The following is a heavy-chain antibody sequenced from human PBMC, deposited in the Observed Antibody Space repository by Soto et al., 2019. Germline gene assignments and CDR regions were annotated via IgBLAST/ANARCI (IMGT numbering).Heavy chain of an antibody. V-gene: IGHV1-69*01. CDR2: VNPIFGAA. D-gene: IGHD3-22*01. CDR3: ATHPASYYDSSGYYPGAFDI. J-gene: IGHJ3*02. CDR1: GGTFSSFA. Sequence: QVQLVQSGAEVKKPGSSVKVSCKASGGTFSSFAISWVRQAPGQGLEWMGGVNPIFGAANYAQKFQGRATITADQSTTPAYMELSSLRSEDTALSYGATHPASYYDSSGYYPGAFDIWGQGTMVTVSS.